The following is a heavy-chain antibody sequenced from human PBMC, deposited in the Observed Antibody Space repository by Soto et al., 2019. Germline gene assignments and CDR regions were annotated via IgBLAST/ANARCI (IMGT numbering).Heavy chain of an antibody. Sequence: SETLSLSCTVSGGSISNSNYYWGWIRQPPVTVLEWIGSVYYNGDTFYNPSVRSRVTVSVDTSKNQFSLKLSSVTAADTAVYYCARAPRKGIYSGSAPTANYGMDVWGQGTTVT. V-gene: IGHV4-39*07. CDR1: GGSISNSNYY. J-gene: IGHJ6*02. CDR3: ARAPRKGIYSGSAPTANYGMDV. D-gene: IGHD1-26*01. CDR2: VYYNGDT.